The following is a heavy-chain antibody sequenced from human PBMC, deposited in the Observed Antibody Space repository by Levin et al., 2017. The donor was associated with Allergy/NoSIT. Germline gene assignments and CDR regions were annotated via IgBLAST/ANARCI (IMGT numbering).Heavy chain of an antibody. CDR3: AREAPLATFDY. Sequence: PGESLKISCAASGFSLSFYTMNWVRQAPGKGLEWIASISSSSTTIYYADSVKGRFTISRDNAKKSVFLQMNSLRAEDTAFYYCAREAPLATFDYWGQGMLVTVSS. V-gene: IGHV3-48*01. J-gene: IGHJ4*02. CDR2: ISSSSTTI. CDR1: GFSLSFYT.